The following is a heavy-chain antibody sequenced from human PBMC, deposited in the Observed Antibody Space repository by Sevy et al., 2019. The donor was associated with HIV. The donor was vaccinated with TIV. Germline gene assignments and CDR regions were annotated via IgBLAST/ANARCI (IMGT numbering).Heavy chain of an antibody. CDR2: ISFSGSDT. Sequence: GGSLRLSCAASGFTFSNYAMSWVRQAPGKGLEWVSVISFSGSDTYYADSVEGRFTISRDNSKNTLYLQMNSLRAEDTAVYYCARDRVSGSYYAGDFDYWGQGTLVTVSS. J-gene: IGHJ4*02. V-gene: IGHV3-23*01. D-gene: IGHD1-26*01. CDR1: GFTFSNYA. CDR3: ARDRVSGSYYAGDFDY.